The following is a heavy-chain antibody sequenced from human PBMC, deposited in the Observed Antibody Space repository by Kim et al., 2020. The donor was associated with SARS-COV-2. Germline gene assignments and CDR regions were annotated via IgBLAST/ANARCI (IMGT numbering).Heavy chain of an antibody. D-gene: IGHD3-22*01. CDR3: AKAGDYYDSSGPVH. V-gene: IGHV3-23*01. Sequence: ADSVKGRFTISRDNSKNTLYLQMNSLRAEDTAVYYCAKAGDYYDSSGPVHWGQGTLVTVSS. J-gene: IGHJ4*02.